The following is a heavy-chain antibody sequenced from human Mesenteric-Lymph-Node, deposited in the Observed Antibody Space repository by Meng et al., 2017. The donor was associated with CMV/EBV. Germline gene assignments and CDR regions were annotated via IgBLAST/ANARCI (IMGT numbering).Heavy chain of an antibody. CDR1: GFTFSSYS. V-gene: IGHV3-21*01. CDR3: ARDLGWEQLAYYYYYGMDV. D-gene: IGHD6-6*01. J-gene: IGHJ6*02. Sequence: LKISCAASGFTFSSYSMNWVRQAPGKGLEWVSSISSSSSYIYYADSVKGRFTISRDNAKNSLYLQMNSLRAEDTAVYYCARDLGWEQLAYYYYYGMDVWGQGTTVTVSS. CDR2: ISSSSSYI.